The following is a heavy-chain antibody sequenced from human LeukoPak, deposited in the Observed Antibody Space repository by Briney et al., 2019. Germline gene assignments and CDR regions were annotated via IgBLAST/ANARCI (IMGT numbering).Heavy chain of an antibody. V-gene: IGHV4-39*01. CDR1: GGSISSSSYY. CDR3: ASTGLGYCSSTSCYFTY. Sequence: SETLSLTXTVSGGSISSSSYYWGWIRQPPGKGLEWIGSIYYSGSTYYNPSLKSRVTISVDTSKNQFSLKLSSVTAADTAVYYCASTGLGYCSSTSCYFTYWGQGTLVTVSS. D-gene: IGHD2-2*01. CDR2: IYYSGST. J-gene: IGHJ4*02.